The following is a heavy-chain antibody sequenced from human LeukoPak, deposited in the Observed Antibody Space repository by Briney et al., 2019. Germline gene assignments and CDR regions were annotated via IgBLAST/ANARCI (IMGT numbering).Heavy chain of an antibody. CDR3: ARFLGRITISGVVPYGMDV. CDR2: ISRNGGST. V-gene: IGHV3-64*01. Sequence: GGSLRLSCAASGFTFSSYAMHWVRQAPKKGLEYVSAISRNGGSTYYANSVKGRFTISRDNSKNTLYLQMGSLRAEDTAVYYCARFLGRITISGVVPYGMDVWGQGTTVTVSS. J-gene: IGHJ6*02. CDR1: GFTFSSYA. D-gene: IGHD3-3*01.